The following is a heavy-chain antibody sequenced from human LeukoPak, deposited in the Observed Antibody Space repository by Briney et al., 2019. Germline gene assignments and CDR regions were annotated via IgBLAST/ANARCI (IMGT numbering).Heavy chain of an antibody. Sequence: GGSLRLSCAASGFTFSSYAMHWVRQAPGKGLEWVAVISYDGSNKYYADSVKGRFTISRDNSKNTLYLQMNSLRAEDTAVYYCARDDVTAFDYWGQRTLVTVSS. CDR2: ISYDGSNK. CDR1: GFTFSSYA. V-gene: IGHV3-30-3*01. J-gene: IGHJ4*02. CDR3: ARDDVTAFDY. D-gene: IGHD2-21*02.